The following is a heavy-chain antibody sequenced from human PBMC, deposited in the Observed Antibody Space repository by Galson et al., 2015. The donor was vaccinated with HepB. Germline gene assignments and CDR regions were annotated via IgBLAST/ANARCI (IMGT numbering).Heavy chain of an antibody. Sequence: TCTVSGVSISSGDYYWSWIRQPPGKGLEWIGCVSYSGRTYFSSSLKSRVTISGDTSKNQFSLKLSSVTAADTAVYYCARGITRGYSRPFDYWGQGTLVTVSS. CDR3: ARGITRGYSRPFDY. CDR2: VSYSGRT. V-gene: IGHV4-30-4*01. CDR1: GVSISSGDYY. D-gene: IGHD4-23*01. J-gene: IGHJ4*02.